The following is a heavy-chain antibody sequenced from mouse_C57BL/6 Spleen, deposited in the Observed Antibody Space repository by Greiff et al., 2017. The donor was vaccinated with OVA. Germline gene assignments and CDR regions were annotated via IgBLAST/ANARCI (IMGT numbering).Heavy chain of an antibody. Sequence: QVQLQQPGPELVKPGASVKLSCKASGYTFTSYWMHRVKQRPGQGLEWIGNINPSNGGTNYNEKFKSKDTMTVDKSSSTAYMQLSSLTSEDSVVYYCARGLYGLYGGVFDYWCEGTTLTVSS. J-gene: IGHJ2*01. CDR1: GYTFTSYW. D-gene: IGHD1-1*01. CDR3: ARGLYGLYGGVFDY. CDR2: INPSNGGT. V-gene: IGHV1-53*01.